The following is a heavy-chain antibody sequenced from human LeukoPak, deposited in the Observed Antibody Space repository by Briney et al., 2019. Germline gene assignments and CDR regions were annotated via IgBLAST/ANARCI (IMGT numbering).Heavy chain of an antibody. J-gene: IGHJ4*02. CDR3: ATQVPSDPHFDY. CDR2: ISGSGGTT. Sequence: GRSLRLSCAASGFTFSSYAMSWVRQAPGKGLEWVSAISGSGGTTYCADSVKGRFTISRDNSKNTLYLQMNMLRAEDTAVYYCATQVPSDPHFDYWGQGTLVTVSS. V-gene: IGHV3-23*01. D-gene: IGHD4/OR15-4a*01. CDR1: GFTFSSYA.